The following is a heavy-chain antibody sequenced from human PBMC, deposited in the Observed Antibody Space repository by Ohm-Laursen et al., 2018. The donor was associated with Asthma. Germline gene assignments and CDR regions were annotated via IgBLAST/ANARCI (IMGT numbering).Heavy chain of an antibody. CDR3: ASRGIMITFGDPLGVGLFGDI. CDR2: INHSGST. CDR1: GGSFSGYY. Sequence: SETLSLTCAVYGGSFSGYYWSWIRQPPGKGLEWIGEINHSGSTNYNPSLKSRVTISVDTSKNQFSLKLSSVTAADTAVYYCASRGIMITFGDPLGVGLFGDIWGQGTMVTVSS. J-gene: IGHJ3*02. V-gene: IGHV4-34*01. D-gene: IGHD3-16*01.